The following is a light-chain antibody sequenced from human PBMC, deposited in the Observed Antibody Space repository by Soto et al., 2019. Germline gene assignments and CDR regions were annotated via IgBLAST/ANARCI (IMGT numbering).Light chain of an antibody. CDR2: LGS. Sequence: DIVMTQSPLSLPVTPGEPASISCRSSQSLRHSNGYNYLDWYLQKPGQSPQLLIYLGSNRASGVPDRFSGSGSGTDFTLKISRVEAEDVGVYYCMQALQTPRTFGQGTKV. J-gene: IGKJ1*01. CDR3: MQALQTPRT. CDR1: QSLRHSNGYNY. V-gene: IGKV2-28*01.